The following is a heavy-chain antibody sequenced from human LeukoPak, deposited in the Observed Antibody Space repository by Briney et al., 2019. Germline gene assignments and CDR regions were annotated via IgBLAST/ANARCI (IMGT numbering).Heavy chain of an antibody. CDR3: ARGQDSSGWDPSSDY. J-gene: IGHJ4*02. CDR1: GGSLSGYY. Sequence: SETLSLTCAVYGGSLSGYYWSWIRQPPGKGLEWIGEINHSGSTNYNPSLKSRVTISVDTSKNQFSLKLSSVTAADTAVYYCARGQDSSGWDPSSDYWGQGTLVTVSS. CDR2: INHSGST. D-gene: IGHD6-19*01. V-gene: IGHV4-34*01.